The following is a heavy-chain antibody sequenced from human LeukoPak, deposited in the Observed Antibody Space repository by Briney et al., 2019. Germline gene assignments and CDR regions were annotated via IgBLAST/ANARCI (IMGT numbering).Heavy chain of an antibody. V-gene: IGHV3-11*04. D-gene: IGHD3-10*02. Sequence: GGSPRLSCAASGFTVSSNYMSWVRQAPGKGLEWVSYISSSGSTIYYADSVKGRFTISRDNAKNSLYLQMNSLRAEDTAVYYCAELGITMIGGVWGKGTTVTIS. CDR2: ISSSGSTI. J-gene: IGHJ6*03. CDR1: GFTVSSNY. CDR3: AELGITMIGGV.